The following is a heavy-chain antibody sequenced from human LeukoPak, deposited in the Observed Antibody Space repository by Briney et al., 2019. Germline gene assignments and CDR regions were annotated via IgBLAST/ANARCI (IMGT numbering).Heavy chain of an antibody. V-gene: IGHV3-30*04. CDR1: GFTFSSYA. CDR2: ILYDGSNK. J-gene: IGHJ6*04. Sequence: GRSLRLSCAASGFTFSSYAMHWVRQAPGKGLEWVAVILYDGSNKYYADSVKGRFTISRDNSKNTLYLQMNSLRAEDTAVYYCARVLSGCPRRDYYYGMDVWGKGTTVTVSS. CDR3: ARVLSGCPRRDYYYGMDV. D-gene: IGHD3-9*01.